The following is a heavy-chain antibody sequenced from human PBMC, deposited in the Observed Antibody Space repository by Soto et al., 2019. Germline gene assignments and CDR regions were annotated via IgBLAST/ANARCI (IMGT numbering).Heavy chain of an antibody. CDR2: INPSGGST. V-gene: IGHV1-46*01. J-gene: IGHJ6*02. Sequence: ASVKVSCKASGYTFTSYYMHWVRQAPGKGLEWMGIINPSGGSTSYAQKFQGRVTMTRDTSTSTVYMELSSLRSEDTAVYYCARKRGSGSYSSFLDVWGQGTTVTV. D-gene: IGHD3-10*01. CDR1: GYTFTSYY. CDR3: ARKRGSGSYSSFLDV.